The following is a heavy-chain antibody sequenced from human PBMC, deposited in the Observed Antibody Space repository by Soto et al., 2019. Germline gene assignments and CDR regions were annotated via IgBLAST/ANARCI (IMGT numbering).Heavy chain of an antibody. CDR2: IYPGDSDT. CDR1: GYSFTSYW. V-gene: IGHV5-51*01. CDR3: ARQATTDYYYYGMDV. Sequence: PGETLKISCNGSGYSFTSYWIGWVRQMPGKGLEWMGIIYPGDSDTRYSPSFQGQVTISADKSISTAYLQWSSLKASATAMYYCARQATTDYYYYGMDVWGQGTTVTVSS. D-gene: IGHD1-1*01. J-gene: IGHJ6*02.